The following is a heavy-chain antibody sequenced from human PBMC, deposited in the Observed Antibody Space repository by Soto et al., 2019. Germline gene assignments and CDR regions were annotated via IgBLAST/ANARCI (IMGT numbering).Heavy chain of an antibody. CDR3: ARFASTIFGVVIIRAWFDP. D-gene: IGHD3-3*01. V-gene: IGHV4-30-2*01. CDR1: GGSISSGGYS. Sequence: PSETLSLPCAVSGGSISSGGYSWSWIRQPPGKGLEWIGYIYHSGSTNYNPSLKSRVTISVDKSKNQFSLKLSSVTAADTAVYYCARFASTIFGVVIIRAWFDPWGQGTLVTVSS. CDR2: IYHSGST. J-gene: IGHJ5*02.